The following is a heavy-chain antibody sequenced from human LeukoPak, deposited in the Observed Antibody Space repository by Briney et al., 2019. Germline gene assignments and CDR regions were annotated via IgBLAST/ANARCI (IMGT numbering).Heavy chain of an antibody. D-gene: IGHD6-19*01. CDR3: ARDSGWLYNWFDP. Sequence: GGSLRLSCAASGFTFSSYAMSWVRQAPGKGLEWVSAISGSGGSTYYADSVKGRFTISRDNSKNSLYLQMNSLRAEDTAVYYCARDSGWLYNWFDPWGQGTLVTVSS. CDR2: ISGSGGST. V-gene: IGHV3-23*01. J-gene: IGHJ5*02. CDR1: GFTFSSYA.